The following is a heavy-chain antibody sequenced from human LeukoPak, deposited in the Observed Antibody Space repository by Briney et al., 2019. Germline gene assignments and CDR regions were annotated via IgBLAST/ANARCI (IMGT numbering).Heavy chain of an antibody. D-gene: IGHD6-13*01. J-gene: IGHJ4*02. CDR2: ISRSSTTI. V-gene: IGHV3-48*01. CDR3: AKANYSSSWYSH. Sequence: PGGTLRLSCAASGFTFSSYGMSWVRQAPGKGLEWVSYISRSSTTIYYADSVKGRFTISRDNAKNSLYLQMNSLRAKDTAVYYCAKANYSSSWYSHWGQGTLVTVSS. CDR1: GFTFSSYG.